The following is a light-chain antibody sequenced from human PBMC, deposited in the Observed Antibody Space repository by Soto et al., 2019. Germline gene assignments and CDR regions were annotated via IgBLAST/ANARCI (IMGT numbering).Light chain of an antibody. CDR1: QSVLHSSNNKNY. CDR3: QQYFTTPRWT. J-gene: IGKJ1*01. CDR2: WAS. V-gene: IGKV4-1*01. Sequence: DIVMTQSPDSLAVSLGERATINCKSSQSVLHSSNNKNYFAWYQQKPGQPPKLLIYWASVRKSAVPDRFSGSGSGTDFTLTISSLQAEDVAVYFCQQYFTTPRWTFGQGSKVEI.